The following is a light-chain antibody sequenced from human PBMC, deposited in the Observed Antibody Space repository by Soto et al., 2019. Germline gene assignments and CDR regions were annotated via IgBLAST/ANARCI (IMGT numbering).Light chain of an antibody. J-gene: IGLJ3*02. CDR1: SSDVGGYHY. V-gene: IGLV2-14*01. CDR3: SSYTSSSTWV. CDR2: EVS. Sequence: QSALTQPASVSGSPGQSITISCTGTSSDVGGYHYVSWYQQHPGKAPKLMIYEVSNRPSGVSNRFSGSKSGNTASLTISGLQAEDEAHYYCSSYTSSSTWVFGGGTKLTVL.